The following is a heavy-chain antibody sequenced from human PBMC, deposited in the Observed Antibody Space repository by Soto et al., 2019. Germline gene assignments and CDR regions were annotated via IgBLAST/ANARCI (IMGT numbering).Heavy chain of an antibody. CDR3: ARAPVETGYGDCDY. J-gene: IGHJ4*02. V-gene: IGHV1-18*01. Sequence: QVQLVQSGAEVKKPGASVKVSCKASGYTFTSYGISWVRQAPGQGLEWMGWISAYNGNTNYAQKLQGRVTMTTDTSTSAAHMARSGCSSDDTAVYYCARAPVETGYGDCDYWGEGTLVVVSS. CDR1: GYTFTSYG. CDR2: ISAYNGNT. D-gene: IGHD4-17*01.